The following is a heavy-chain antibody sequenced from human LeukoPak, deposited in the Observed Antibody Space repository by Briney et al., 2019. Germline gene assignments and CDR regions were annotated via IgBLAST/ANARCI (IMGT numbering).Heavy chain of an antibody. J-gene: IGHJ3*02. CDR3: ARDKRAVAVLSDAFDI. CDR1: GFTFSGYA. V-gene: IGHV3-30*04. CDR2: ISYDGSNK. Sequence: GRSLRLSCAASGFTFSGYAMHWVRQAPGKGLEWVAVISYDGSNKYYADSVKGRFTISRDNSKNTLYLQMNSLRAEDTAVYYCARDKRAVAVLSDAFDIWGQGTMVTVSS. D-gene: IGHD6-19*01.